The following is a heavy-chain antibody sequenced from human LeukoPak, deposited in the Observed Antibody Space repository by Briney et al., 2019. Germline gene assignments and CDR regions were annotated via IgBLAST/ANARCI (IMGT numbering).Heavy chain of an antibody. J-gene: IGHJ4*02. Sequence: GGSLRLSCAASGFTFSNYAMSWVRQAPGKGLEWVSGISGTGYSTYYADSVKGRFTISRDNSKNTLYLQMNSLRAEDTAVYYCAREVSGSATRFDYWGQGTLVTVSS. V-gene: IGHV3-23*01. CDR2: ISGTGYST. CDR3: AREVSGSATRFDY. CDR1: GFTFSNYA. D-gene: IGHD2-15*01.